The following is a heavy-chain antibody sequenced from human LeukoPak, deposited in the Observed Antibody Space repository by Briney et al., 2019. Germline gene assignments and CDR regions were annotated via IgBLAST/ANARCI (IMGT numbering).Heavy chain of an antibody. D-gene: IGHD5-24*01. CDR1: GFTFSNYG. CDR3: AKDRRDGYNYLFDY. Sequence: GGSLRLSCAASGFTFSNYGMHWVRQAPVKGLEWVAVNTYDGSNKYYADSVKGRFTISRDNSKNTLYLQMNSLRVEDTAVYYCAKDRRDGYNYLFDYWGQGTLVTVSS. V-gene: IGHV3-30*18. CDR2: NTYDGSNK. J-gene: IGHJ4*02.